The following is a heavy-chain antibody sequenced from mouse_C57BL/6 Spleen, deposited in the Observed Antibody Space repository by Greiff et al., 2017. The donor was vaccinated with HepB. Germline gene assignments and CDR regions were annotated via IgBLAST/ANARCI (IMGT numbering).Heavy chain of an antibody. J-gene: IGHJ4*01. CDR1: GFNIKDYY. Sequence: EVKLMESGAELVKPGASVKLSCTASGFNIKDYYMHWVKQRTEQGLEWIGRIDPEDGETKYAPKFQGKATITADTSSNTAYLQLSSLTSEDTAVYYCARPTVVAPYAMDYWGQGTSVTVSS. D-gene: IGHD1-1*01. V-gene: IGHV14-2*01. CDR2: IDPEDGET. CDR3: ARPTVVAPYAMDY.